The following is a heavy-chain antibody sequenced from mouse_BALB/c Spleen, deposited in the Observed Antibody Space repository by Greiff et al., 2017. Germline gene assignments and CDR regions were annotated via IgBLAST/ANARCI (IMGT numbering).Heavy chain of an antibody. CDR1: GYSITSGYY. CDR3: AKGNWEFDY. Sequence: ESGPGLVKPSQSLSLTCSVTGYSITSGYYWNWIRQFPGNKLEWMGYISYDGSNNYNPSLKNRISITRDTSKNQFFLKLNSVTTEDTATYYCAKGNWEFDYWGQGTTLTVSS. V-gene: IGHV3-6*02. J-gene: IGHJ2*01. D-gene: IGHD4-1*01. CDR2: ISYDGSN.